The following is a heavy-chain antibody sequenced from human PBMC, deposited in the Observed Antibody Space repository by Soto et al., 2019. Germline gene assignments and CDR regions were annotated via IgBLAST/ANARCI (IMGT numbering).Heavy chain of an antibody. CDR2: ISGSGSFT. J-gene: IGHJ5*02. D-gene: IGHD6-13*01. V-gene: IGHV3-23*01. CDR3: AKGGQQMVQS. Sequence: GGSLRLSCSASGFTFSDYAMSWVRQAPGKGLEWVSTISGSGSFTYYADSVKGRFTFSRDNSKNTLYLQMNSLRAEDTAVFYCAKGGQQMVQSWGQGTVVTVSS. CDR1: GFTFSDYA.